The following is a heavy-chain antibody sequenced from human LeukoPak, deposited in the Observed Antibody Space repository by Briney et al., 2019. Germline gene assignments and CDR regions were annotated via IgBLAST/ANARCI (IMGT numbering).Heavy chain of an antibody. Sequence: GESLQISCKGSGYMFTNYWIGWVRPMPGKGLEWMGIIHPGDSDTRYSPSLQGQVTISADKSISTAYLQWSSLKASDTAMYYCARLSAPMDWFDPWGQGTLVTVSS. V-gene: IGHV5-51*01. CDR1: GYMFTNYW. CDR3: ARLSAPMDWFDP. J-gene: IGHJ5*02. D-gene: IGHD5-24*01. CDR2: IHPGDSDT.